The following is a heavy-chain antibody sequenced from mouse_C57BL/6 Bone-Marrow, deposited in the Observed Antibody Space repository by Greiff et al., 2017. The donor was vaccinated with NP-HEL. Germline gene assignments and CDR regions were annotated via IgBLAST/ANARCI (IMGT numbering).Heavy chain of an antibody. CDR1: GFTFSDYY. CDR3: ARELRRDAMDY. V-gene: IGHV5-16*01. D-gene: IGHD2-12*01. CDR2: INYDGSST. J-gene: IGHJ4*01. Sequence: EVQVVESEGGLVQPGSSMKLSCTASGFTFSDYYMAWVRQVPEKGLEWVANINYDGSSTYYLDSLKSRFIISRDNAKNILYLQMSSLKSEDTATYYCARELRRDAMDYWGQGTSVTVSS.